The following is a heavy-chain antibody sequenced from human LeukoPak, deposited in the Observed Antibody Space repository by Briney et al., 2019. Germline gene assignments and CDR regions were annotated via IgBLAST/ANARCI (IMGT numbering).Heavy chain of an antibody. Sequence: GGSLRLSCAASGFTVSSNYMSWVRQAPEKGLEWVSIIYSRGSTYYADSVKGRFTISRDDSKNTVYLQMNTLRAEDTAVYYCGKGENRDSSGYYDHWGQGTLVTVSS. V-gene: IGHV3-66*03. CDR1: GFTVSSNY. D-gene: IGHD3-22*01. J-gene: IGHJ4*02. CDR3: GKGENRDSSGYYDH. CDR2: IYSRGST.